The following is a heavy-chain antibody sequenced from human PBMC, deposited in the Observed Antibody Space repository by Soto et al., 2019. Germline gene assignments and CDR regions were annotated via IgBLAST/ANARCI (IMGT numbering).Heavy chain of an antibody. CDR3: ARAAVLRSHGYDYYYYYGMDV. Sequence: GRSLRLSCAASGFTFSSYSMNWVRQAPGKGLEWVSYISSSSSTIYYADSVKGRFTISRDNAKNSLYLQINGLRDEDTAGYYCARAAVLRSHGYDYYYYYGMDVWGQGTTVTVSS. J-gene: IGHJ6*02. CDR2: ISSSSSTI. D-gene: IGHD5-12*01. V-gene: IGHV3-48*02. CDR1: GFTFSSYS.